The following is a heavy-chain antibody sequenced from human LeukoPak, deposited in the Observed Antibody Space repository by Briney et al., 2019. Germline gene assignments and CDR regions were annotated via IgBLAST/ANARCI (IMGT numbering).Heavy chain of an antibody. CDR1: GFTFDDYT. CDR2: ISWDGGST. V-gene: IGHV3-43*01. Sequence: PGGSLRLSCAASGFTFDDYTMHWVRQAPGKGLEWVSLISWDGGSTYYADPVKGRFTISRDNSKNSLYLQMNSLRTEDTALYYCAKIPYYKQFDGPFDYWGQGTLVTVSS. J-gene: IGHJ4*02. CDR3: AKIPYYKQFDGPFDY. D-gene: IGHD1-26*01.